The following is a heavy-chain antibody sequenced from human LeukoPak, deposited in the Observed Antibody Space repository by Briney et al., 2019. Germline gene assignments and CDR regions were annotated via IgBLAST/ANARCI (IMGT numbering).Heavy chain of an antibody. CDR2: IRYDGSNK. CDR3: AKCGAASRTTCQESAFDM. D-gene: IGHD1-14*01. Sequence: AGGSLRLSCAASGFIFSNYGMHWVRQTPGKGLEWVAFIRYDGSNKYYGDSVKGRFTISRDNSKNTLYLQMNSLRVEDTAVYCAKCGAASRTTCQESAFDMWGQGTMVTVSS. J-gene: IGHJ3*02. V-gene: IGHV3-30*02. CDR1: GFIFSNYG.